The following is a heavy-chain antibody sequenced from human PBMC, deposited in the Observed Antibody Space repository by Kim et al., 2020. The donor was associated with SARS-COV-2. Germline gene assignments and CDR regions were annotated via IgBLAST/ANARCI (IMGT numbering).Heavy chain of an antibody. D-gene: IGHD3-10*01. V-gene: IGHV4-34*01. CDR1: GGSFSGYY. J-gene: IGHJ6*02. CDR3: ARDRLKTYYYGSGSYPIYYYYGMDV. Sequence: SETLSLTCAVYGGSFSGYYWSWIRQPPGKGLEWIGEINHSGSTNYNPSLKSRVTISVDTSKNQFSLKLSSVTAADTAVYYCARDRLKTYYYGSGSYPIYYYYGMDVWGQGTTVTVSS. CDR2: INHSGST.